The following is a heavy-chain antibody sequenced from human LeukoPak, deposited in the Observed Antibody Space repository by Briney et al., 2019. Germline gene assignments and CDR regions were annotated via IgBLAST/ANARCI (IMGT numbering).Heavy chain of an antibody. CDR1: GFTFSSSA. CDR2: TSGSGSGT. J-gene: IGHJ6*03. V-gene: IGHV3-23*01. CDR3: AKMIGYMDV. Sequence: GGSLRLSCTASGFTFSSSAITWVRQAPGKGLEWVSGTSGSGSGTYYADFVKGRFTISRDNSKNTMYLEMNSLRAEDTAVYYCAKMIGYMDVWGKGTTVTVSS. D-gene: IGHD3-16*01.